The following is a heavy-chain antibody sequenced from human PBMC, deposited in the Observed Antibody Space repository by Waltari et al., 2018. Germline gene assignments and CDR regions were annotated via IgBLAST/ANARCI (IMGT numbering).Heavy chain of an antibody. CDR1: GGSFSAYH. CDR3: ARGTGGSSTYYFAGMDV. V-gene: IGHV4-34*01. D-gene: IGHD3-22*01. CDR2: INHSGSA. Sequence: QVQLQQWGAGLLKPSETLSLTCAVFGGSFSAYHWSWIRQSPGKGLEWIGEINHSGSAIYNPSLKSRVTIALDTSKRQVSLRLSSVTAADTAVYFWARGTGGSSTYYFAGMDVWGQGTTVTVSS. J-gene: IGHJ6*02.